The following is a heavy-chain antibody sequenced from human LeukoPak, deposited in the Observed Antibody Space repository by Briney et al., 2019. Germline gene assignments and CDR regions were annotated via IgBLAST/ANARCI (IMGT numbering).Heavy chain of an antibody. CDR3: ATGPTTVTTSYFDY. J-gene: IGHJ4*02. CDR2: IYYSGST. CDR1: GGSISGYY. Sequence: PSETLSLTCTVSGGSISGYYWSWIRQPPGKGLEWIGYIYYSGSTNYNPSLKSRVTISVDTSKDQFSLKLSSVTAADTAVYYCATGPTTVTTSYFDYWGQGTLVTVSS. D-gene: IGHD4-17*01. V-gene: IGHV4-59*01.